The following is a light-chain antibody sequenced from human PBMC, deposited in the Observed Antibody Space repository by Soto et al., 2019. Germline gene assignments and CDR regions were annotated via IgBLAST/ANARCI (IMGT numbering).Light chain of an antibody. CDR2: GVS. V-gene: IGLV2-14*03. CDR3: SSYTRSSTRI. Sequence: QSALTQPASVSRSPGQSITISFTGTSSDIGYYNYVSWYQQHPGKAPKIVIYGVSNRPSGVSNRFSGSKSDNTASQTISGIQAEDGTEYYCSSYTRSSTRIFGGGSKVTVL. J-gene: IGLJ2*01. CDR1: SSDIGYYNY.